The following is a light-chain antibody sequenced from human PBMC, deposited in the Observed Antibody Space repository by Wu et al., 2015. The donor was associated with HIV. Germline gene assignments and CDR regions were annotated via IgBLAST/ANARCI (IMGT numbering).Light chain of an antibody. Sequence: EIVMTQSPATLSVSPGERATLSCRASQSVSSNLAWYQQKPGQAPRLLVQGASTRATGIPDRFSGSGSGTDYSLIISRLEPEDFAVYFCQHYGDSPPYTFGQGTKLE. CDR1: QSVSSN. V-gene: IGKV3-20*01. CDR3: QHYGDSPPYT. J-gene: IGKJ2*01. CDR2: GAS.